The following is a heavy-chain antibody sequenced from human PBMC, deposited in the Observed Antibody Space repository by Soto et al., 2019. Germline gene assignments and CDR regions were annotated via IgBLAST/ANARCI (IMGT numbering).Heavy chain of an antibody. D-gene: IGHD5-12*01. J-gene: IGHJ4*02. CDR3: AKDHDEDFGYDLDYFNS. CDR1: GFNFDDFA. Sequence: PGGSLRLSCAASGFNFDDFAMHWVRRAPGKGLEWVSGISWEGGSIGYADSVKGRFIISRDNAKNSLFLQMNSLTADDTALYYCAKDHDEDFGYDLDYFNSWGQGTQVTV. V-gene: IGHV3-9*01. CDR2: ISWEGGSI.